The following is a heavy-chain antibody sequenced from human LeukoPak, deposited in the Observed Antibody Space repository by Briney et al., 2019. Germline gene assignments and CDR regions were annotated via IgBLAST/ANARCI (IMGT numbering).Heavy chain of an antibody. V-gene: IGHV1-8*01. Sequence: ASVEVSCKASGYTFTSYEINWVRQATGQGLEWMGWMNPNSGDTGYAQKFQGRVTMTRDTSISTAYMELSSLRSEDTAVYYCARDILTGPTNWFDPWGQGTLVTVS. CDR1: GYTFTSYE. CDR2: MNPNSGDT. D-gene: IGHD3-9*01. J-gene: IGHJ5*02. CDR3: ARDILTGPTNWFDP.